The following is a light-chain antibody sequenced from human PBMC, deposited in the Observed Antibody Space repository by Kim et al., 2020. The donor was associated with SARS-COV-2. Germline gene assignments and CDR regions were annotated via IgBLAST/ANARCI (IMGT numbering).Light chain of an antibody. V-gene: IGKV1-33*01. CDR1: QDMSDY. CDR2: DAS. CDR3: QQYDSLPLT. J-gene: IGKJ4*01. Sequence: DIQMTQSPSSLSASVGDRVTITCQASQDMSDYLSWIQQKPGQAPKVLIYDASNLEVGVPSRFSGSGSGTHFRFTISSLQPEDSAMYYCQQYDSLPLTFGGGTKLEI.